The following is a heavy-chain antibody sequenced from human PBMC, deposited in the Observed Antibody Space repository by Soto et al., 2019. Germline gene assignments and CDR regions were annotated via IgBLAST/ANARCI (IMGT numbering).Heavy chain of an antibody. V-gene: IGHV1-18*01. CDR3: ARDPASYNWSHRGYYYYGMEV. CDR2: ISAYNGNT. CDR1: GYTFTSYG. Sequence: ASVKVSCKASGYTFTSYGISWVRQAPGQGLEWMGWISAYNGNTNYAQKLQGRVTMTTDTSTSTAYMELRSLRSDDTAVYFCARDPASYNWSHRGYYYYGMEVWGQGTTVTVSS. D-gene: IGHD1-20*01. J-gene: IGHJ6*02.